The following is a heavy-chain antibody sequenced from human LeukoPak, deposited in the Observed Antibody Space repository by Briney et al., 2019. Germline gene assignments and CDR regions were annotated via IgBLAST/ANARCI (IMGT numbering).Heavy chain of an antibody. CDR1: GGSFSGCY. V-gene: IGHV4-34*01. CDR3: ASGQGPADY. J-gene: IGHJ4*02. CDR2: INHSGST. Sequence: SETLSPTCAVYGGSFSGCYWSWIRQPPGKGLEWIGEINHSGSTNYNPSLKSRVTISVDTSKNQFSLKLSSVTAADTAVYYCASGQGPADYWGQGTLVTVSS.